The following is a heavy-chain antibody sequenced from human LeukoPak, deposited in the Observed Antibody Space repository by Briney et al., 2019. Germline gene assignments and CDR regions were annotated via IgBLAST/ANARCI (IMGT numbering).Heavy chain of an antibody. D-gene: IGHD3-16*01. J-gene: IGHJ5*02. CDR1: GYSISSAYY. V-gene: IGHV4-38-2*02. Sequence: SETLSLTCIVSGYSISSAYYWGWIRQPPGKGLEWIGSVYYSGTTYYNPSLEGRVTISRDTSKNQFSLKMNSVTVADTAIYYCAIGLHPTVPDVGWGNWFDPWGQGILVTVSS. CDR2: VYYSGTT. CDR3: AIGLHPTVPDVGWGNWFDP.